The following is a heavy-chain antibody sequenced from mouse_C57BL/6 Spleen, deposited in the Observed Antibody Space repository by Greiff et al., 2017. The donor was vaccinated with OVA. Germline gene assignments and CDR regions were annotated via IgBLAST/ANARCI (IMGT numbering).Heavy chain of an antibody. CDR3: KRRRSGFDY. D-gene: IGHD1-3*01. CDR2: IDPDTGGT. J-gene: IGHJ2*01. V-gene: IGHV1-15*01. CDR1: GYTFTDYE. Sequence: QVQLQQSGAELVRPGASVTLSCKASGYTFTDYEMNWVKQTPVHGLEWIGAIDPDTGGTAYNQKFKGKAILTADKSSSTAYMELRSLTSEDSAVYYCKRRRSGFDYWGQGTTLTVSS.